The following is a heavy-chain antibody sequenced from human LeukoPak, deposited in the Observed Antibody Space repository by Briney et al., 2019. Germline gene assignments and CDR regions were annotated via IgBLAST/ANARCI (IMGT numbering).Heavy chain of an antibody. V-gene: IGHV1-69*02. CDR3: ARVLAAAGTGAFDI. Sequence: SVKVSCKASGGTFSSYTISWMRQAPGQGLEWMGRIIPILGIANYAQKFQGRVTITADKSTSTAYMELSSLRSEDTAVYYCARVLAAAGTGAFDIWGQGTIVTVSS. J-gene: IGHJ3*02. D-gene: IGHD6-13*01. CDR2: IIPILGIA. CDR1: GGTFSSYT.